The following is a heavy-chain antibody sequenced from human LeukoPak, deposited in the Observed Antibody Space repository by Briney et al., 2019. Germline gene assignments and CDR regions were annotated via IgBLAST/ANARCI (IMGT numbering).Heavy chain of an antibody. CDR1: GFTFDDYA. D-gene: IGHD2-15*01. CDR2: ISGDGGST. J-gene: IGHJ4*02. Sequence: GSLRLSCAASGFTFDDYAMHWVRQAPGKGLEWVSLISGDGGSTYYADSVKGRFTISRDNSQNSLYLQMNSLRTEDTALYYCAKDNVDCSGGSCYLYYFDYWGQGTLVTVSS. CDR3: AKDNVDCSGGSCYLYYFDY. V-gene: IGHV3-43*02.